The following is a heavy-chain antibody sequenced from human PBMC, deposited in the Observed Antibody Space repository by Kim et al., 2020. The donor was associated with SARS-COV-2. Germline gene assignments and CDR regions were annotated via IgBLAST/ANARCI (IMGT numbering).Heavy chain of an antibody. CDR3: ARGYNYAYGY. Sequence: ASVKVSCKASGYTFTDYNIHWVRQAPGQGPEWMGRIIRNNGGTDYAQKFQGRVTMTRDTSVSTAYMELSRLTSDDTAVYYCARGYNYAYGYWGQVTLVTV. V-gene: IGHV1-2*06. CDR2: IIRNNGGT. D-gene: IGHD5-18*01. J-gene: IGHJ4*02. CDR1: GYTFTDYN.